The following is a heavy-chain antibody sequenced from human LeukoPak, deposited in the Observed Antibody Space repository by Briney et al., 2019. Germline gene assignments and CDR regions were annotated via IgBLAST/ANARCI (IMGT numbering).Heavy chain of an antibody. CDR1: GYTFTSYG. J-gene: IGHJ4*02. V-gene: IGHV1-18*01. CDR3: ARVPGLGFWSGYSTHLIYHYFDY. D-gene: IGHD3-3*01. CDR2: ISAYNGNT. Sequence: ASVTVSCKASGYTFTSYGISWVRQAPGQGLEWMGWISAYNGNTNYAQKLQGRVTMTTDTSTSTAYMELRSLRSDDTAVYYCARVPGLGFWSGYSTHLIYHYFDYWGQGTLVTVSS.